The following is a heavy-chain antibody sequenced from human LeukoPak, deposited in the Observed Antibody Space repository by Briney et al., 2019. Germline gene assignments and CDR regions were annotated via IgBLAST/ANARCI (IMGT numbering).Heavy chain of an antibody. V-gene: IGHV5-51*01. J-gene: IGHJ3*02. CDR2: IFPGDSDT. Sequence: GESLMISCKGSGYSFTSCWIGWVRQLPAKGVEWRGVIFPGDSDTRYSPSFQGQVTISADKSISTAYLQWSSLKASDTAVYYYARVFYDAFDIWGQGTMVTVSS. CDR1: GYSFTSCW. CDR3: ARVFYDAFDI.